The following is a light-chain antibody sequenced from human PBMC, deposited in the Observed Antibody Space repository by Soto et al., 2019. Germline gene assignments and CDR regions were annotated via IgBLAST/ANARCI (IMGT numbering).Light chain of an antibody. CDR1: QSVRSTY. CDR3: QQYGNSPRT. V-gene: IGKV3-20*01. J-gene: IGKJ5*01. CDR2: GAS. Sequence: EIVLMQSPGTLSLSPGERATLSCRASQSVRSTYLAWYQQKPGQAPRLLIYGASSRATGIPDRFSGSGSGTDFTLTISRLEPEDFAVYFCQQYGNSPRTFGQGTRLEIK.